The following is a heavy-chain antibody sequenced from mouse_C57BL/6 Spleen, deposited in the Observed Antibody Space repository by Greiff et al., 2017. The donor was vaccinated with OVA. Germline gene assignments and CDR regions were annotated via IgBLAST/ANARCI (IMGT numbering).Heavy chain of an antibody. V-gene: IGHV1-55*01. CDR2: IYPGSGST. CDR3: ARPTAQATRGFAY. J-gene: IGHJ3*01. D-gene: IGHD3-2*02. CDR1: GYTFTSYW. Sequence: VQLQQPGAELVKPGASVKMSCKASGYTFTSYWITWVKQRPGQGLEWIGDIYPGSGSTNYNEKFKSKATLTVDTSSSTAYMQLSSLTSEDSAVYYCARPTAQATRGFAYWGQGTLVTVSA.